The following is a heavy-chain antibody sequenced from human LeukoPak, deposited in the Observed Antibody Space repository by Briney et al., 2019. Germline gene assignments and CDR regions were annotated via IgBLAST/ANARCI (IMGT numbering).Heavy chain of an antibody. Sequence: SETLSLTCSVSGGSISSGPYFWSWIRQSPGQGLEWIGYIWPSGSTNYNPSLKSRVTMSVGTSKNQFSLKLSSVTAADTAVYYCASQGYGFDAFDIWGQGTMVTVSS. V-gene: IGHV4-30-2*06. D-gene: IGHD3-3*01. CDR3: ASQGYGFDAFDI. CDR1: GGSISSGPYF. CDR2: IWPSGST. J-gene: IGHJ3*02.